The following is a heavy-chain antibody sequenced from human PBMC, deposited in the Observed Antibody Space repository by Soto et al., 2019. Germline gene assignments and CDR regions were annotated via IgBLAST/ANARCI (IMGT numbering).Heavy chain of an antibody. J-gene: IGHJ4*02. D-gene: IGHD3-16*02. V-gene: IGHV3-23*01. CDR2: ISGSGGST. CDR1: GFTFSSYA. CDR3: AKDIIEDDYIWGSYRQRDLFDY. Sequence: GGSLRLSCAASGFTFSSYAMSWVRQAPGKGLEWVSAISGSGGSTYYADSVKGRFTISRDNSKNTLYLQMNSLRAEDTAVYYCAKDIIEDDYIWGSYRQRDLFDYWGQGTLVTVSS.